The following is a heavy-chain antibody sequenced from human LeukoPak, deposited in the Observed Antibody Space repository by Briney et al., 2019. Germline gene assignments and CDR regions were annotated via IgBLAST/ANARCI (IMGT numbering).Heavy chain of an antibody. J-gene: IGHJ6*02. CDR2: IYHSGSP. CDR3: ASRLIPDRYCSSTSCSKHYYYYGMDV. CDR1: GGSISSNNW. V-gene: IGHV4-4*02. D-gene: IGHD2-2*01. Sequence: PSGTLSLTCAVSGGSISSNNWWGWVRQPPGKGLEWIGEIYHSGSPNYNPSLKSRVTISVDKSRNHFSLNLSSVTAADTAVYYCASRLIPDRYCSSTSCSKHYYYYGMDVWGQGTTVTVSS.